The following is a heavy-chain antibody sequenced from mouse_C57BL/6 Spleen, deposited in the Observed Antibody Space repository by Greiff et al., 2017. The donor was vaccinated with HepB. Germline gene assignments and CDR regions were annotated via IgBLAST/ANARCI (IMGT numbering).Heavy chain of an antibody. D-gene: IGHD4-1*01. CDR2: ISDGGSYT. Sequence: EVQGVESGGGLVKPGGSLKLSCAASGFTFSSYAMSWVRQTPEKRLEWVATISDGGSYTYYPDNVKGRFTISRDNAKNNLYLQMSHLKSEDTAMYYCARGGPPGTCYFDYWGQGTTLTVSS. CDR1: GFTFSSYA. CDR3: ARGGPPGTCYFDY. J-gene: IGHJ2*01. V-gene: IGHV5-4*01.